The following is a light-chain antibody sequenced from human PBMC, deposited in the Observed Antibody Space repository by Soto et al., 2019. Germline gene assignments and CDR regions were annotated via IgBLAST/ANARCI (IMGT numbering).Light chain of an antibody. CDR1: QSVSSN. Sequence: EIVMTQSPATLSVSPGERATLSCRASQSVSSNLAWYQQQPGQAPRLLIYGASTRATGIPARFSGSGSGTEFTLTISRLQSEDFALYFCQHYNNWPPKYTFGQGTKLEIK. V-gene: IGKV3-15*01. CDR3: QHYNNWPPKYT. CDR2: GAS. J-gene: IGKJ2*01.